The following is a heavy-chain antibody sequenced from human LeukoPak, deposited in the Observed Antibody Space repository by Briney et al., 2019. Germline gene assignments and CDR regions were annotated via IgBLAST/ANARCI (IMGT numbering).Heavy chain of an antibody. CDR1: GYTFTDYY. CDR3: ARGIAAAGGRWFDP. V-gene: IGHV1-2*02. J-gene: IGHJ5*02. D-gene: IGHD6-13*01. Sequence: GASVKVSGKASGYTFTDYYMHWVRQAPGQGLEWMGWINPNSGGTNYAQQFQGRVTMTRDTSISTAYMELSNLRSDDTAVYYCARGIAAAGGRWFDPWGQGTLVTVSS. CDR2: INPNSGGT.